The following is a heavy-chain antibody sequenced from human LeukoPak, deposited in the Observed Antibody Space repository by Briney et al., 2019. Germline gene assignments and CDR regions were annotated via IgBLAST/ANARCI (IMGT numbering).Heavy chain of an antibody. J-gene: IGHJ6*02. CDR3: ARWPDSGTHGMDV. CDR1: GFTFSRDW. CDR2: IKEDGSEK. V-gene: IGHV3-7*05. Sequence: PGGSLRLSCAASGFTFSRDWMNWVRQAPGKGLEWVANIKEDGSEKNYVDSVKGRFTISRDNAKNSMYLQMNTLRAEDTAVYYCARWPDSGTHGMDVWGQGTLVTVSS. D-gene: IGHD1-26*01.